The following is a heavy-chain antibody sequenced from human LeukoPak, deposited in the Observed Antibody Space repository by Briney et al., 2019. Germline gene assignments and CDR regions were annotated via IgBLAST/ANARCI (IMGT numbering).Heavy chain of an antibody. CDR1: GGSINSHY. D-gene: IGHD3-22*01. J-gene: IGHJ3*01. CDR3: ARLLDNDSSGDPDTFDV. V-gene: IGHV4-59*11. CDR2: VYFTGRT. Sequence: SETLSLTCTVSGGSINSHYWSWIRQPPGKGLDWIGLVYFTGRTRYNRSLQSRVTISIDTSENKFSMKLTSVTAADTAVYYCARLLDNDSSGDPDTFDVWGRGTVVTVSS.